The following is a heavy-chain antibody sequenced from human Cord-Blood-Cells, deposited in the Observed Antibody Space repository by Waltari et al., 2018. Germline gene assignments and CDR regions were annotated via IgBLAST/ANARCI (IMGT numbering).Heavy chain of an antibody. J-gene: IGHJ3*02. CDR2: IYTSGST. CDR1: GGSISSYY. CDR3: ARSGYSSGWFDAFDI. D-gene: IGHD6-19*01. Sequence: QVQLQESGPGLVKPSETLSLTCTVSGGSISSYYWSWIRQPAGKGLEWIGRIYTSGSTHYNPSLKSRVTMSVDTSKNQFSLKLSSVTAADTAVYYCARSGYSSGWFDAFDIWGQGTMVTVSS. V-gene: IGHV4-4*07.